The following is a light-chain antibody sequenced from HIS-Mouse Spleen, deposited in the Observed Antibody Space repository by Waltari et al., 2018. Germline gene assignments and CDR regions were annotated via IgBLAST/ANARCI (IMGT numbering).Light chain of an antibody. CDR2: EDS. CDR3: YSTDSSGNHRV. V-gene: IGLV3-10*01. CDR1: ALPTQY. J-gene: IGLJ2*01. Sequence: SCELTQPPPVSVSPGQTARITCSGDALPTQYAYWDQQKSGQAPVLAIYEDSKRPTGIPERFSGSSSGTMATLTISGAQVEDEADYYCYSTDSSGNHRVFGGGTKLTVL.